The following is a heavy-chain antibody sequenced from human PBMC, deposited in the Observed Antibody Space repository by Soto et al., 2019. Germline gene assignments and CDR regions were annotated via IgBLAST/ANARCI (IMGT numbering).Heavy chain of an antibody. CDR3: SRSAPEGFDP. Sequence: SESLSLTCAVAVGSIGSSAYYWGWIRQAPGKGLEWIGSINHSGNTYLSASLKDRVTMSVDTSKNSFSLKLRSATAADTGRHDCSRSAPEGFDPWGQGTLVTV. J-gene: IGHJ5*02. CDR1: VGSIGSSAYY. CDR2: INHSGNT. V-gene: IGHV4-39*01.